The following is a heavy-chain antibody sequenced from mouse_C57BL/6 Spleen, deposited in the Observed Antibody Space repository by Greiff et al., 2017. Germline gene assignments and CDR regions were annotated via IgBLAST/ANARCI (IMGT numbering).Heavy chain of an antibody. CDR1: GFTFSSYT. CDR3: ASHYYGSFAY. V-gene: IGHV5-9*01. J-gene: IGHJ3*01. Sequence: EVKLMESGGGLVKPGGSLKLSCAASGFTFSSYTLSWVRQTPEKRLEWVATISGGGGNTYYPDSVKSRFTISRDNAKNTLYLQMSSLRSEDTALYYCASHYYGSFAYWGQGTLVTVSA. CDR2: ISGGGGNT. D-gene: IGHD1-1*01.